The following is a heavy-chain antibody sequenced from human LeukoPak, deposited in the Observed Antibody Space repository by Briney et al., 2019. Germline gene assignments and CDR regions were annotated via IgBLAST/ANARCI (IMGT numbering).Heavy chain of an antibody. CDR3: ARKRTTVVTPAWFDP. Sequence: SETLSLTCTVSGGSINNYYWSWIRQPPGKGLEWIGSIYYSGSTYYNPSLKSRVTISVDTSKNQFSLKLSSVTAADTAVYYCARKRTTVVTPAWFDPWGQGTLVTVSS. J-gene: IGHJ5*02. V-gene: IGHV4-59*12. CDR1: GGSINNYY. CDR2: IYYSGST. D-gene: IGHD4-23*01.